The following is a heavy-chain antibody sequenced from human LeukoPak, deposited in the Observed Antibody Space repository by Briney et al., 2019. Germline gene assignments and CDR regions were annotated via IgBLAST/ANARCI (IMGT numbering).Heavy chain of an antibody. CDR1: GYTFTSYG. J-gene: IGHJ4*02. Sequence: ASVKVSCKASGYTFTSYGISWVRQAPGQGLEWMGWISAYNGNTNHAQKLRGRVTMTTDTSTSTAYMELRSLRSDDTAVYYCARQRRVLKRGGSGYYGSGSYSIAYYFDYWGQGTLVTVSS. CDR2: ISAYNGNT. V-gene: IGHV1-18*04. CDR3: ARQRRVLKRGGSGYYGSGSYSIAYYFDY. D-gene: IGHD3-10*01.